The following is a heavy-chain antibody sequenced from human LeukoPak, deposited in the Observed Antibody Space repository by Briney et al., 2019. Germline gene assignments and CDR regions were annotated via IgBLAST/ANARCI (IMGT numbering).Heavy chain of an antibody. D-gene: IGHD2-2*01. J-gene: IGHJ4*02. CDR2: ITGSSDFM. CDR1: GFAFSDSS. V-gene: IGHV3-21*01. CDR3: ARGLVPAAFDF. Sequence: GGSLRLSCAASGFAFSDSSMNWVRQVPGTGLEWASSITGSSDFMSYGASVKGRFTVSRDNAKNSVYLHMNSLRVEDTAVYYCARGLVPAAFDFWGQGTLVTVSS.